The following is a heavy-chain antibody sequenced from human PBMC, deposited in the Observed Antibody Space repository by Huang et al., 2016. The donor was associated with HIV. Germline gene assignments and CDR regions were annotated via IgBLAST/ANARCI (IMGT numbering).Heavy chain of an antibody. CDR1: GFNFLTHA. V-gene: IGHV1-3*01. D-gene: IGHD6-19*01. Sequence: QVQLVQSGAEVEKPGASVNLSCKASGFNFLTHALHWVRQAPRQRLEWMGWINGDGLTKYSQKFQGKVTITRDRSASTVYVDFKSLTYEDTAVHYCARDKEAGTPFFDPWGQGTLVTVSS. CDR3: ARDKEAGTPFFDP. CDR2: INGDGLT. J-gene: IGHJ5*02.